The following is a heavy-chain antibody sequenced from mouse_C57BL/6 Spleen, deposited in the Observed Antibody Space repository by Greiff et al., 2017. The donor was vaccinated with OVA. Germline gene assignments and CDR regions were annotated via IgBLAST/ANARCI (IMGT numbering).Heavy chain of an antibody. CDR1: RFTFSSYA. CDR2: ISDGGSYT. V-gene: IGHV5-4*03. J-gene: IGHJ3*01. Sequence: EVKLVESGGGLVKPGGSLKLSCAASRFTFSSYAMSWVRQTPEKRLEWVATISDGGSYTYYPDNVKGRFTISRDNAKNNLYLQMSHLKSEDTAMYYCARGAWFAYWGQGTLVTVSA. CDR3: ARGAWFAY.